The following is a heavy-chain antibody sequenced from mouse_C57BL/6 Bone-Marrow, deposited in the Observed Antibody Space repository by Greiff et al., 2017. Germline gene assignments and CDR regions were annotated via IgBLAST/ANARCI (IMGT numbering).Heavy chain of an antibody. V-gene: IGHV14-4*01. Sequence: VQLQQSGAELVRPGASVKLSCTASGFNIKDDYMHWVKQRPEQGLEWIGRIDPENGDTEYASKFQGKATITADTSSNTAYLQLSSLTSEDTAVYYCTTYDYDGWDYWGQGTTLTVSS. J-gene: IGHJ2*01. CDR3: TTYDYDGWDY. D-gene: IGHD2-4*01. CDR2: IDPENGDT. CDR1: GFNIKDDY.